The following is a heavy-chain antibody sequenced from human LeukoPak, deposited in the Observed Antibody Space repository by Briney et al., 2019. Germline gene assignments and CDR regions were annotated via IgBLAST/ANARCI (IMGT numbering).Heavy chain of an antibody. CDR1: GFTFSSYS. CDR2: ISSSSSYI. J-gene: IGHJ5*02. CDR3: AKEASYCTNGVCYSRIFDT. V-gene: IGHV3-21*04. Sequence: PGGSLRLSCAASGFTFSSYSMNWVRQAPGKGLEWVSSISSSSSYIYYADSVKGRFTISRDNAKNSLYLQMNSLRAEDTAVYYCAKEASYCTNGVCYSRIFDTWGQGTLVTVSS. D-gene: IGHD2-8*01.